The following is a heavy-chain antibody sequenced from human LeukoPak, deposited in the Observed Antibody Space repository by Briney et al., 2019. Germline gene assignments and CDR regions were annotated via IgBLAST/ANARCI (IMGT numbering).Heavy chain of an antibody. CDR3: ANPWGSGWYFDL. J-gene: IGHJ2*01. CDR1: GFTFSSHA. D-gene: IGHD7-27*01. Sequence: GGSLRLSCAASGFTFSSHAMNWVRQAPGKGLEWVSGISGSGDSTSYADSVKGRFTISRDNSKNTLYLQMNGLRAEDTAVYYCANPWGSGWYFDLWGRGTLVTVSS. V-gene: IGHV3-23*01. CDR2: ISGSGDST.